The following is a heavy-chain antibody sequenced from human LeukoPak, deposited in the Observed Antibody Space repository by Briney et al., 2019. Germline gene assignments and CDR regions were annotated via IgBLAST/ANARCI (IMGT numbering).Heavy chain of an antibody. J-gene: IGHJ4*02. V-gene: IGHV3-21*01. Sequence: PGGSLRLSCAASGFTFSAFSMNWVRQAPGKELEWVSAISSSSSDIYYTDSVKGRFTISRDNANNFLYLQVSSLRAEDTAVYYCATGYTSGTRIDYWGQGTLVSVSS. CDR2: ISSSSSDI. CDR1: GFTFSAFS. CDR3: ATGYTSGTRIDY. D-gene: IGHD6-19*01.